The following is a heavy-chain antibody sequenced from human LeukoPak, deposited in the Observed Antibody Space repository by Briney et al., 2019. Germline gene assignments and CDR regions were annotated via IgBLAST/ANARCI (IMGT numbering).Heavy chain of an antibody. CDR2: IYYSGST. CDR3: ARHDLGSWLTYFDY. CDR1: GGSISSSSYY. J-gene: IGHJ4*02. V-gene: IGHV4-39*01. D-gene: IGHD6-13*01. Sequence: PSETLSLTCTVSGGSISSSSYYWGWIRQPPGKGLEWIGSIYYSGSTYYNPSLKSRVTISVDTSKNQFSLKLSSVTAADTAVYYCARHDLGSWLTYFDYWGQGTLVTVSS.